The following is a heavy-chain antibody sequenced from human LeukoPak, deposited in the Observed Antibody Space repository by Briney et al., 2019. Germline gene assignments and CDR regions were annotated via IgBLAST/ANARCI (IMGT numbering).Heavy chain of an antibody. V-gene: IGHV4-39*07. J-gene: IGHJ5*02. CDR2: IYYSGST. Sequence: SETLSLTCTVSGGSISSSSCYWGWIRQPPGRGLEWIGSIYYSGSTYYNPSLKSRVTISVDTSKNQFSLKLSSVTAADTAVYYCARDRRGSSSLDWFDPWGQGTLVTVSS. D-gene: IGHD6-13*01. CDR1: GGSISSSSCY. CDR3: ARDRRGSSSLDWFDP.